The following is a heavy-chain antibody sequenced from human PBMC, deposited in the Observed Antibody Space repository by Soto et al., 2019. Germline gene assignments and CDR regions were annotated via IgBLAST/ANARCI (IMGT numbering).Heavy chain of an antibody. D-gene: IGHD2-8*01. CDR2: MNPNSGNT. CDR3: ARGTGVPPRWVYYNYYYYMDV. V-gene: IGHV1-8*01. J-gene: IGHJ6*03. Sequence: QVQLVQSGAEVKKPGASVKVSCKASGYTFTSYDINWVRQATGQGLEWMGWMNPNSGNTGYAQKFQGRVTMTRNTSISTAYMELSSLRSEDTAVYYCARGTGVPPRWVYYNYYYYMDVWGKGTTVTVSS. CDR1: GYTFTSYD.